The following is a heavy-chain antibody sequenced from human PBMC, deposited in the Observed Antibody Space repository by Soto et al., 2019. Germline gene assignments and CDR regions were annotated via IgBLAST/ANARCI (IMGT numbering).Heavy chain of an antibody. CDR3: ARVKCITMVRGVKGMAQFDY. Sequence: SETLSLTCAVYGGSFSGYYWSWIRQPPGKGLEWIGEINHSGSTNYNPSLKSRVTIPVDTSKNQFSLKLSSVTAADTAVYYCARVKCITMVRGVKGMAQFDYWGQGTLVTVSS. CDR2: INHSGST. D-gene: IGHD3-10*01. J-gene: IGHJ4*02. CDR1: GGSFSGYY. V-gene: IGHV4-34*01.